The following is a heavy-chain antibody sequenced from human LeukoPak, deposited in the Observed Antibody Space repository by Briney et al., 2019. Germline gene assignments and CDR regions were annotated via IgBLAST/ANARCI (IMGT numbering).Heavy chain of an antibody. CDR2: IYHSGTT. V-gene: IGHV4-38-2*02. Sequence: SETLSLTCTVSGYSISSGYYWGWIRQPPGQGLAWIGSIYHSGTTYYNPSLKSRVTISVDTSKNQFSLRLSSVTAADTAVYYCARDGAGSGYYTYYWGQGTLVTVSS. CDR3: ARDGAGSGYYTYY. CDR1: GYSISSGYY. D-gene: IGHD3-22*01. J-gene: IGHJ4*02.